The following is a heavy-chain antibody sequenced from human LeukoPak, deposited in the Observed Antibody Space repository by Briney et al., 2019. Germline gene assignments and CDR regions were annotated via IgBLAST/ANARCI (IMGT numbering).Heavy chain of an antibody. CDR2: MYYSGIT. CDR3: ASGRRNWNAPDS. J-gene: IGHJ4*02. Sequence: SETLSLTCTVSGGSISSGGYYWGWSRQPPGKGLEWIGNMYYSGITYYTPSLKSRVTISVDTSKNQFSLKVTSVTAADTAVYYCASGRRNWNAPDSWGQGTLVTVSS. D-gene: IGHD1-1*01. CDR1: GGSISSGGYY. V-gene: IGHV4-39*07.